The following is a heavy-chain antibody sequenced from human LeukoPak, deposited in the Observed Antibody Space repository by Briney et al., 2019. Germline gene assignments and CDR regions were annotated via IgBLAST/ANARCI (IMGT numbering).Heavy chain of an antibody. CDR1: GFIFSPSG. D-gene: IGHD6-19*01. CDR3: ARDGSAWSRDY. CDR2: ISYSGSP. Sequence: GGSLRLSCAASGFIFSPSGMTWVRQAPGKGLEWVSTISYSGSPYYTESVKGRFTISRGNAKNSVYLQMNSLRVEDTALYYCARDGSAWSRDYWGQGTLVTVSS. J-gene: IGHJ4*02. V-gene: IGHV3-69-1*01.